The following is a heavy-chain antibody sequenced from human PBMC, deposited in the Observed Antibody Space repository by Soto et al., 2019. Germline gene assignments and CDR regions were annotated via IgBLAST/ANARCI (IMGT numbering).Heavy chain of an antibody. D-gene: IGHD2-21*01. CDR2: IRSKANSYAT. CDR1: GFTFSGSA. Sequence: GGSLRLSCAASGFTFSGSAMHWVRQASGKGLEWVGRIRSKANSYATAYAASVKGRFTISRDDSKNTAYLQMNSLKTEDTAVYYCTKVGGGDCNWCNWFDPWGQGTLVTVSS. J-gene: IGHJ5*02. V-gene: IGHV3-73*01. CDR3: TKVGGGDCNWCNWFDP.